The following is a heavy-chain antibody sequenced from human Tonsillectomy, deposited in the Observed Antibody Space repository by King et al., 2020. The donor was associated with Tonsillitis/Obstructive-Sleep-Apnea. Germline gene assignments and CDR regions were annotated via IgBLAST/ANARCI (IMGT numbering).Heavy chain of an antibody. D-gene: IGHD3-10*01. V-gene: IGHV2-5*02. Sequence: TLQESGPTLVKPTQTLTLTCTFSGFSLSTSGVGVGWIRQPPGKALEWLALIYWDDDKRYSPSLKSRLTITKDTSKNQVVLTMTHTDPVDTATYYCAHRLGFYGSLSYYHYDYWGQGTLVTVSS. CDR1: GFSLSTSGVG. CDR3: AHRLGFYGSLSYYHYDY. CDR2: IYWDDDK. J-gene: IGHJ4*02.